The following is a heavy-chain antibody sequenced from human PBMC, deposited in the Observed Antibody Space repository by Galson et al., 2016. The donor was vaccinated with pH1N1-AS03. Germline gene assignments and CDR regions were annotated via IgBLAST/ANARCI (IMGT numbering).Heavy chain of an antibody. D-gene: IGHD3-9*01. CDR3: ARRVSLTGREFDS. J-gene: IGHJ5*01. CDR1: AYIFGNYW. CDR2: MYPANSDI. V-gene: IGHV5-51*01. Sequence: QSGAEVKKPGESLKISCRASAYIFGNYWFAWVRQMPGKGLEWMGIMYPANSDIRYSPSFQGQVTISADTSINTVFLEWNSRRASDTAIYYCARRVSLTGREFDSWGRGTQVTVSS.